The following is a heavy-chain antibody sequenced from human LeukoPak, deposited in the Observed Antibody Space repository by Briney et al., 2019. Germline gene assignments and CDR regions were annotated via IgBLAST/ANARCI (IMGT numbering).Heavy chain of an antibody. D-gene: IGHD3-9*01. CDR2: IYHSGSI. CDR3: ARDIRDILTGSGNWFDP. V-gene: IGHV4-38-2*02. J-gene: IGHJ5*02. Sequence: SETLSLTCIVSGYSISNGNYWGWIRQPPGKGLEWIGSIYHSGSIYDNPSLKSRINISIDTSKNQFSLKLSSVTAADTAVYYCARDIRDILTGSGNWFDPWGQGTLVTVSS. CDR1: GYSISNGNY.